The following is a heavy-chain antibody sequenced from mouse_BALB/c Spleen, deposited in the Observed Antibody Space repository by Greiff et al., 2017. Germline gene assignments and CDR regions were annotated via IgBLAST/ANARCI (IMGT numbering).Heavy chain of an antibody. J-gene: IGHJ4*01. CDR3: ARWLTGTGAMDY. CDR2: IFPGTGTT. CDR1: GYTFTSYW. Sequence: VQLQQSGAELVKPGASVKLSCKTSGYTFTSYWIQWVKQRPGQGLGWIGEIFPGTGTTYYNEKFKGKATLTIDTSSSTAYMQLSSLTSEDSAVYFCARWLTGTGAMDYWGQGTSVTVSA. V-gene: IGHV1S132*01. D-gene: IGHD4-1*01.